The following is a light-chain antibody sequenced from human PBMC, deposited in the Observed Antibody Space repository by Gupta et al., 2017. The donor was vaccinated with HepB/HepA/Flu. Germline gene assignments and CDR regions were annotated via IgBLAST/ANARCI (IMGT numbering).Light chain of an antibody. CDR1: SSDIGDNF. Sequence: QSVLTQPPPASGAPGTRVTISCSASSSDIGDNFVYWYFQLPAHAPTLLIFRNHQRPSAVPHQFSSSKSGASTALAISGRRSADEAAYYYATWDDGGSGYVFGTGTKVTVL. CDR3: ATWDDGGSGYV. CDR2: RNH. J-gene: IGLJ1*01. V-gene: IGLV1-47*01.